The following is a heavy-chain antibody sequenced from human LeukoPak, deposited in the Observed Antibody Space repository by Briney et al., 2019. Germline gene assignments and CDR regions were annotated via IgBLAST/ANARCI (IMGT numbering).Heavy chain of an antibody. V-gene: IGHV4-4*07. D-gene: IGHD1-14*01. J-gene: IGHJ3*02. CDR1: GGSISSYY. CDR2: IYTSGST. CDR3: ARPDPEGDAFDI. Sequence: PSETLSLTCTVSGGSISSYYWSWIRQTAGKGLEWIGRIYTSGSTNYNPSLKSRVTISVDKSKNQFSLKLSSVTAADTAVYYCARPDPEGDAFDIWGQGTMVTVSS.